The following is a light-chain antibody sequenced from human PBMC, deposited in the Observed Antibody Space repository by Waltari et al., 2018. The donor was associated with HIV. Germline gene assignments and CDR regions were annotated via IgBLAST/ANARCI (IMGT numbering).Light chain of an antibody. CDR1: QSVKTY. CDR2: TAT. J-gene: IGKJ3*01. CDR3: QQSFYSPT. Sequence: DIQMTQSPSPLSASIGDRVNITCRASQSVKTYLNWYQQKQGQAPKILIYTATTLHTGVPSRFSGSGSGTDFTLTITNLQPDDFAIYFCQQSFYSPTFGPGTTVDIK. V-gene: IGKV1-39*01.